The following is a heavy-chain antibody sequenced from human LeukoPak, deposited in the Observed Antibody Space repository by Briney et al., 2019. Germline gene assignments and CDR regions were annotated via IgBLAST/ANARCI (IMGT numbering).Heavy chain of an antibody. CDR2: IYADGST. V-gene: IGHV3-66*01. Sequence: GGSLGLSCAASGFDFSGYAMSWVRQAPGKGLEWVSIIYADGSTYYARSAKGRFTISRDNSKNTLCLQMNSLRAEDTAVYYCARDGDTGSYHASWGQGTLVTVSS. J-gene: IGHJ5*02. CDR1: GFDFSGYA. CDR3: ARDGDTGSYHAS. D-gene: IGHD3-9*01.